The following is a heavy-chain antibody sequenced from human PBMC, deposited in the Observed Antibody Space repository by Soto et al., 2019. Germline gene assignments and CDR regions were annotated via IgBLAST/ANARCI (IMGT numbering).Heavy chain of an antibody. D-gene: IGHD4-17*01. Sequence: SETLSLTCTVSGGSLRRYFWSLIRQHPGKGLEWIGYIYYSGSTNYNPSLKSRVTISVDTSKNQFSLKLSSVTAADTAVYYCARRVDYGLLTWGQGTLVTVSS. J-gene: IGHJ4*02. CDR3: ARRVDYGLLT. CDR1: GGSLRRYF. V-gene: IGHV4-59*01. CDR2: IYYSGST.